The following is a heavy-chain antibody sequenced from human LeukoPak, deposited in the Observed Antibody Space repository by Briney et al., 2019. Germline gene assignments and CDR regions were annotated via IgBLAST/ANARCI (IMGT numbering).Heavy chain of an antibody. J-gene: IGHJ4*02. CDR3: ARHGGQWLLRYHLDY. CDR1: GYSITSDFY. D-gene: IGHD5-12*01. V-gene: IGHV4-38-2*02. Sequence: ASETLSLTCTVSGYSITSDFYWGWIRQSPGKGLEWIGSVYHSGSTYYNPSLKSRVTISVDTSKNQFSLKLSSVTAADTAVYYCARHGGQWLLRYHLDYWGQGTLVTVSS. CDR2: VYHSGST.